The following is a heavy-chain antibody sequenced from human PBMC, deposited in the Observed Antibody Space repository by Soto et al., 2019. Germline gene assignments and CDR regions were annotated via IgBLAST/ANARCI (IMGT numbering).Heavy chain of an antibody. V-gene: IGHV3-9*01. CDR1: GFTFDDYA. Sequence: DVQLVESGGGLVQPGRSLRLSCAASGFTFDDYAMHWVRQAPGKGLEWVSGISWNSGSIGYADSVKGRFTISRDNAKNSLYLQMNSLRAEDTALYYCAKEPTVFLNDDAFDIWGQGTMVTVSS. CDR2: ISWNSGSI. CDR3: AKEPTVFLNDDAFDI. J-gene: IGHJ3*02. D-gene: IGHD3-3*01.